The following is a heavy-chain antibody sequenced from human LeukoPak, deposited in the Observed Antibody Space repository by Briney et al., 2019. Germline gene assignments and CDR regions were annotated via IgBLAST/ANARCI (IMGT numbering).Heavy chain of an antibody. J-gene: IGHJ1*01. D-gene: IGHD4-17*01. CDR3: ARHLPTPF. CDR1: GFTFSSYE. V-gene: IGHV3-48*03. CDR2: ISSSGGTI. Sequence: GGSLRLSCAASGFTFSSYEMNWVRQAPGKGLEWVSYISSSGGTIYYADSVKGRFTISRDNAKNSLYLQMNSLRADDTAVYYCARHLPTPFWGQGTLDSVSS.